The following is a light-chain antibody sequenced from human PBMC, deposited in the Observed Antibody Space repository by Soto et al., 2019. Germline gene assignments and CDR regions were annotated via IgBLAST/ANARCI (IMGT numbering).Light chain of an antibody. CDR2: GAS. V-gene: IGKV3-20*01. CDR1: QSVSSNY. Sequence: EIVLTRSPGTLSLSPGERATLSCRASQSVSSNYLAWYQQKPGQAPRLLIYGASNRATGIQDRFSGSGSGTGFTLTISRLGPEDFAVYFCQQYGSSPPFTFGQGTKVDIK. CDR3: QQYGSSPPFT. J-gene: IGKJ2*01.